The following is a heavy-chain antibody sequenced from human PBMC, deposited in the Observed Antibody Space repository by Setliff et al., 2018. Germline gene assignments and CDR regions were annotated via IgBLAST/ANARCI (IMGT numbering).Heavy chain of an antibody. Sequence: GGSLRLSCAASGFTFSSYAMSWVRQAPGKGLEWVSAISGSGGSTYYADSVKGRFTISRDNSKNTLYLQMNSLRAEDTAVYYCAKRDYYDNGCYRAPDYWGQGTLVTVSS. V-gene: IGHV3-23*01. CDR2: ISGSGGST. CDR1: GFTFSSYA. D-gene: IGHD3-22*01. J-gene: IGHJ4*02. CDR3: AKRDYYDNGCYRAPDY.